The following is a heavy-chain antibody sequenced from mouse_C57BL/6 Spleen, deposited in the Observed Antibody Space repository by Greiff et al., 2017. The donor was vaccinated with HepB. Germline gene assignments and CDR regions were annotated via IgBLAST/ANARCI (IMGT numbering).Heavy chain of an antibody. CDR2: IRNKANNHAT. J-gene: IGHJ3*01. D-gene: IGHD2-2*01. CDR3: TRGAMVTESWFAY. V-gene: IGHV6-6*01. Sequence: EVKLMESGGGLVQPGGSMKLSCAASGFTFSDAWMDWVRQSPEKGLEWVAEIRNKANNHATYYAESVKGRFTISRDDSKSSVYLQMNSLRAEDTGIYYCTRGAMVTESWFAYWGQGTLVTVSA. CDR1: GFTFSDAW.